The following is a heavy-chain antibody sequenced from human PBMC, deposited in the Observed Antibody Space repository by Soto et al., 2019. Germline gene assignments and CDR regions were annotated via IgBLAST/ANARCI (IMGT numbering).Heavy chain of an antibody. D-gene: IGHD2-2*01. J-gene: IGHJ5*02. CDR1: GYTFTDYH. CDR3: ARERASATLQPSDILFDT. CDR2: INTNNGGA. V-gene: IGHV1-2*02. Sequence: QVQLVQSGAEVKKPGASVKVSCKASGYTFTDYHIHWVGQAPGQGLEFMGWINTNNGGAGSAQQFQGRFTVTRDTSIAKVYMELSNLRSDDTALYYCARERASATLQPSDILFDTWGQGTLITVSS.